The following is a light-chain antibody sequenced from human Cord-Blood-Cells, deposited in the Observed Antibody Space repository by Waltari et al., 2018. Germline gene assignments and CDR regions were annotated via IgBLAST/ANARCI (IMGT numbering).Light chain of an antibody. CDR2: DVS. CDR3: SSYTSSSTLRV. Sequence: QSALTQPASVSGSPGQSITIPCTGPSSDVGGYNYVPWYQQHPGKAPKLMIYDVSNRPSGVSNRFSGSKSGNTASLTISGLQAEDEADYYCSSYTSSSTLRVFGTGTKVTVL. V-gene: IGLV2-14*01. CDR1: SSDVGGYNY. J-gene: IGLJ1*01.